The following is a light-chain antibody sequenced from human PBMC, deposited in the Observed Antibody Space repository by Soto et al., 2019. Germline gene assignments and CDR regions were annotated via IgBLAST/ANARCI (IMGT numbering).Light chain of an antibody. V-gene: IGKV1-5*01. Sequence: DIQMTQSPSTLSASVGDRVTITCRASQSISRSLAWYQHQPGKAPKLLIYDASSLESGVPSRFSGIGSGTEFTLSISSLQPEDFGTYYCQQYNSYPWTFGQGTKVDIK. CDR2: DAS. J-gene: IGKJ1*01. CDR1: QSISRS. CDR3: QQYNSYPWT.